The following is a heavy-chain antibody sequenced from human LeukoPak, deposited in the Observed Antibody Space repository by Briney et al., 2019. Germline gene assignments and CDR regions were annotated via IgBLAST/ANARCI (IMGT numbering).Heavy chain of an antibody. CDR1: GGSISNFY. V-gene: IGHV4-59*08. D-gene: IGHD6-19*01. J-gene: IGHJ4*02. CDR2: IYYIGST. Sequence: SETLSLTCTVSGGSISNFYWSWIRQPPGKGLEWLGYIYYIGSTHYSPSFTSRVSISVDTSKNQFSLKLTSMTAADTALYYCARHAAVAGTAFDYWGQGTLVTVSS. CDR3: ARHAAVAGTAFDY.